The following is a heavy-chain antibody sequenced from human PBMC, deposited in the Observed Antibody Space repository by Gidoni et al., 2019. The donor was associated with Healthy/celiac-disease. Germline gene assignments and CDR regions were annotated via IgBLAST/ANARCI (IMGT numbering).Heavy chain of an antibody. J-gene: IGHJ3*02. CDR2: ISWNSGSI. Sequence: EVQLVESGGGLVQPGRSLRLSCAASGFSFDDYAMPWVRQAPGKGLEWVAGISWNSGSIGYADSVKGRFTISRDNAKNSLYLQMNSLRAEDTALYYCAKAEKSSSGWYLVNHAFDIWGQGTMVTVSS. D-gene: IGHD6-19*01. CDR3: AKAEKSSSGWYLVNHAFDI. CDR1: GFSFDDYA. V-gene: IGHV3-9*01.